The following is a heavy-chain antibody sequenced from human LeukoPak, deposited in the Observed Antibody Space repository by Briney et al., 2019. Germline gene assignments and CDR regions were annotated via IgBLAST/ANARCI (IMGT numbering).Heavy chain of an antibody. V-gene: IGHV4-4*07. J-gene: IGHJ6*03. CDR2: IYTSGST. D-gene: IGHD4-17*01. Sequence: SETLSLTCTVSGGSISSYYWSWIRQPAGKGLEWIGRIYTSGSTNYNPSLKSRVTTSVDTSKNQFSLKLSSVTAADTAVYYCARGFYGDYFSYYYYMDVWGKGTTVTVSS. CDR1: GGSISSYY. CDR3: ARGFYGDYFSYYYYMDV.